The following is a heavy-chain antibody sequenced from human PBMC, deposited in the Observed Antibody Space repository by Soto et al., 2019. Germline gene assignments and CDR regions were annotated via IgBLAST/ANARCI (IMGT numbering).Heavy chain of an antibody. Sequence: PSETLSLTCSVSGDSISRVAHYWAWVRQPPWKGLEWIGSLYYTGSTYYNPSLKSRAAISIDTAKNQFSQNLMSTTAADTAVYYCARHSTNQRLYYGSLDPCAPRTL. D-gene: IGHD3-10*01. J-gene: IGHJ5*02. CDR3: ARHSTNQRLYYGSLDP. CDR2: LYYTGST. CDR1: GDSISRVAHY. V-gene: IGHV4-39*01.